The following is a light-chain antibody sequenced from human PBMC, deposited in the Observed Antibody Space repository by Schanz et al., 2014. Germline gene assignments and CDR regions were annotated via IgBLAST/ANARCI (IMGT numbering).Light chain of an antibody. CDR2: VAS. V-gene: IGKV3D-15*01. J-gene: IGKJ4*01. CDR3: QQYNNWPLT. Sequence: EIVLTQSPGTLYLSPGERATLSCRASQSVSSFLAWYQQKPGQSPRLLIYVASRRATGVPDRFSGTGSGTDFTLTISSLQSEDFAVYYCQQYNNWPLTFGGGTKVEIK. CDR1: QSVSSF.